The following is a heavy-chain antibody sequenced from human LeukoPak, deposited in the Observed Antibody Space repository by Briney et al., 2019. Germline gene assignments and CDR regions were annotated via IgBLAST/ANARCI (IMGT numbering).Heavy chain of an antibody. V-gene: IGHV4-38-2*02. Sequence: SETLSLTCTVSGYSISSGYYWGWIRQPPGKRLEWIGSIYHSGSTYYNPSLKSRVTISVDTSKNQFSLKLSSVTAADTALYYCAKHYMGSSYNHGLDCWGQGTLVTVSS. CDR2: IYHSGST. J-gene: IGHJ4*02. D-gene: IGHD3-10*01. CDR3: AKHYMGSSYNHGLDC. CDR1: GYSISSGYY.